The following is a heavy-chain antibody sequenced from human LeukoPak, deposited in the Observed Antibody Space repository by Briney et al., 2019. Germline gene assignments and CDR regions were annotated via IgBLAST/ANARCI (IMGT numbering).Heavy chain of an antibody. V-gene: IGHV4-4*02. J-gene: IGHJ4*02. CDR3: AREGGPYRPLDY. Sequence: PSETLSLTCGVSGGSITNTNYWTWVRQPPGKGLEWIGEVNLQGSTNYNPSLMGRVAISVDTSENHISLELTSVTAADTAVYYCAREGGPYRPLDYSGQGTLVTVSS. CDR2: VNLQGST. CDR1: GGSITNTNY.